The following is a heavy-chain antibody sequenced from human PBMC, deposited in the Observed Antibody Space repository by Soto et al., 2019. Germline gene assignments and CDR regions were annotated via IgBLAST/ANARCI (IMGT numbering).Heavy chain of an antibody. J-gene: IGHJ4*02. CDR1: GFTFSSYA. CDR3: AKDLSYGSGILVFDY. CDR2: ISGSGGST. Sequence: GGSLRLSCAASGFTFSSYAMSWVRQAPGKGLEWVSAISGSGGSTYYADSVKGRFTISRDNSKNTLYLQMNSLRAEDTAVYYCAKDLSYGSGILVFDYWGQGTLVTVSS. D-gene: IGHD3-10*01. V-gene: IGHV3-23*01.